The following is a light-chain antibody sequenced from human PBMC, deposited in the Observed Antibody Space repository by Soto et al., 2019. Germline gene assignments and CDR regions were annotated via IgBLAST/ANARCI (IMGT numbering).Light chain of an antibody. CDR1: SSNIGAGYD. J-gene: IGLJ2*01. CDR2: GNI. Sequence: QSVLTQPHSVSGAPGQRVTVSCTGSSSNIGAGYDVHWYQQLPGTAPRLLIYGNINRPSGVPDRFSGSKSGTSASLAITGLQSEDEGDYYGQSYDSGLGVFVVFGAGTKLTVL. V-gene: IGLV1-40*01. CDR3: QSYDSGLGVFVV.